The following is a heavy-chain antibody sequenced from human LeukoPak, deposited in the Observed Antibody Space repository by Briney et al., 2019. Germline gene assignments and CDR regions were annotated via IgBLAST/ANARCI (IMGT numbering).Heavy chain of an antibody. D-gene: IGHD3-22*01. CDR3: ARPYYYDSSGYYYYYYGMDV. V-gene: IGHV3-21*01. J-gene: IGHJ6*02. Sequence: SGGSLRLSVEASEFTFSSYSMNGFPQPPGKGLEWVSSFISISSYIYYADSVKGRFTISRDNAKNSLYLQMNSLRAEDTAVYYCARPYYYDSSGYYYYYYGMDVWGQGTTVTVSS. CDR2: FISISSYI. CDR1: EFTFSSYS.